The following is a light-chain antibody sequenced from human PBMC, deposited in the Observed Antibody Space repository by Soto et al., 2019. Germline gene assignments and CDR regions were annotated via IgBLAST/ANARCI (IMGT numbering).Light chain of an antibody. CDR1: SGHSSYA. Sequence: QSVLTQSPSASASLGASVKLTCTLSSGHSSYAIAWHQQQPEKGPRYLMKLNSDGSHSKGAGIPDRFSGSSSGAERYLTISSPQSEDAADYYCQTWGTGIHWVFGGGTTLTVL. CDR3: QTWGTGIHWV. J-gene: IGLJ3*02. V-gene: IGLV4-69*01. CDR2: LNSDGSH.